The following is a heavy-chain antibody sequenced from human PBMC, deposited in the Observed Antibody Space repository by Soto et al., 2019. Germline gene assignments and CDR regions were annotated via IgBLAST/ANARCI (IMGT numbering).Heavy chain of an antibody. V-gene: IGHV4-59*01. Sequence: PSETKSLTCTVADGTIGGYYWSWIRQPPGKGLEWIGYIYYSGSTNYNPSLKSRVTISVDTSKNQFSLKLSSVTAADTAVYYCATYGDSSSWYYFDYWGQGTLVTVSS. CDR1: DGTIGGYY. CDR2: IYYSGST. CDR3: ATYGDSSSWYYFDY. D-gene: IGHD6-13*01. J-gene: IGHJ4*02.